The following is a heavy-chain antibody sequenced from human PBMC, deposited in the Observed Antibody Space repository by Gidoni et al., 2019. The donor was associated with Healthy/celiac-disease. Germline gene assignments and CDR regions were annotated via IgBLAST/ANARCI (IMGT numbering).Heavy chain of an antibody. CDR3: ARSWAFDY. J-gene: IGHJ4*02. CDR1: GGSFSGYY. Sequence: QVQLQRWGAGLLKPSETLSLTCAGYGGSFSGYYWSWIRQPPGKGLEWIGEINHSGSTNYNPSLKRRVTISVDTSKNQFSLKLSSVTAADTAVYYCARSWAFDYWGQGTLVTVSS. D-gene: IGHD6-13*01. V-gene: IGHV4-34*01. CDR2: INHSGST.